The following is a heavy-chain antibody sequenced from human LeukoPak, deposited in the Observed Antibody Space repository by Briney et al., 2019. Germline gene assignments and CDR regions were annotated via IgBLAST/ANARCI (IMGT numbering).Heavy chain of an antibody. D-gene: IGHD3-22*01. CDR3: AGDLGYYDSSGLGY. J-gene: IGHJ4*02. V-gene: IGHV3-21*01. Sequence: PGGSLRLSCAASGFTFSSYSMNWVRQAPGKGLEWVSSISSSSSYIYYADSVKGRFTISRDNAKNSLYLQMNSLRAEDTAVYYCAGDLGYYDSSGLGYWGQGTLVTVSS. CDR2: ISSSSSYI. CDR1: GFTFSSYS.